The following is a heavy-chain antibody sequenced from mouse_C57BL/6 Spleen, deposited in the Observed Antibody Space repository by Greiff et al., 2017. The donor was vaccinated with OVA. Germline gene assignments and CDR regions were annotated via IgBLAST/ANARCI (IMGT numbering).Heavy chain of an antibody. CDR1: GYTFTDYE. CDR3: TTRWLLRGFAY. J-gene: IGHJ3*01. CDR2: IDPETGGT. D-gene: IGHD2-3*01. Sequence: VQLQQSGAELVRPGASVTLSCKASGYTFTDYEMHWVKQTPVHGLEWIGAIDPETGGTAYNQKFKGKAILTADKSSSTAYMELRSLPSEDSAVYYCTTRWLLRGFAYWGQGTLVTVSA. V-gene: IGHV1-15*01.